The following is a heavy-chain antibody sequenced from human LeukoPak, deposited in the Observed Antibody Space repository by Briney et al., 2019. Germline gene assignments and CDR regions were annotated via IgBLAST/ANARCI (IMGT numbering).Heavy chain of an antibody. Sequence: GGSLRLSCAASGFTFSSYAMHWVRQAPGKGLEWVAVISYDGSNKYYADSVKGRFTISRDDSKNTLYLQMNSLRAEDTAVYYCAKGDSYGPGGFDYWGQGTLVTVSS. D-gene: IGHD5-18*01. CDR1: GFTFSSYA. CDR3: AKGDSYGPGGFDY. V-gene: IGHV3-30-3*01. J-gene: IGHJ4*02. CDR2: ISYDGSNK.